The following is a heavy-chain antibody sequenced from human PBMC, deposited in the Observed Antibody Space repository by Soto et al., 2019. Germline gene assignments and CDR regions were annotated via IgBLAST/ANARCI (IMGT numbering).Heavy chain of an antibody. J-gene: IGHJ5*02. CDR1: GFTFGDYA. CDR2: IRSKAYGGTT. Sequence: GGSLRLSCTASGFTFGDYAMSWFRQAPGKGLEWVSFIRSKAYGGTTEYTASVKGRFTISRDDSKRIAYLQMNSLKNEDTAVYYCTRESSIAVAVNWFDPWGQGTLVTVSS. CDR3: TRESSIAVAVNWFDP. D-gene: IGHD6-19*01. V-gene: IGHV3-49*01.